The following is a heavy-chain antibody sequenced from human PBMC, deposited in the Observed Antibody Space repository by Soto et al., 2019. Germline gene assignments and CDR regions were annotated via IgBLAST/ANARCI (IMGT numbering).Heavy chain of an antibody. V-gene: IGHV4-31*03. CDR3: ARALGCSSTSCYFNWFDP. Sequence: SETLSLTCTVSGGSISSGGYYWSWIRQHPGKGLEWIGYIYYSGSTYYNPSLKSRVTISVDTSKNQFSLKLSSVTAADTAVYYCARALGCSSTSCYFNWFDPWGQGTLVTVSS. D-gene: IGHD2-2*01. CDR1: GGSISSGGYY. J-gene: IGHJ5*02. CDR2: IYYSGST.